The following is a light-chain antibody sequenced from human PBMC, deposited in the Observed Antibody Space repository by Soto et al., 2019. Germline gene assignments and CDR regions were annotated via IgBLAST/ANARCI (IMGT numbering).Light chain of an antibody. Sequence: IQMAQSPSSLSVSVGDRVTISCRASQTIDNFLNWYQQNPGEPPKLLIYGATNLRSGVPSRFSGSGSGTDFTLTISSLQPEDFATYYCQQSYLTPLTFGGGTKVDIK. CDR1: QTIDNF. CDR3: QQSYLTPLT. V-gene: IGKV1-39*01. CDR2: GAT. J-gene: IGKJ4*01.